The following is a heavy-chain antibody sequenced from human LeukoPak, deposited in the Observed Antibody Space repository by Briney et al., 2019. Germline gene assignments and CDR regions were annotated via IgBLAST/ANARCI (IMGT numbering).Heavy chain of an antibody. CDR3: AKDIRPRYQLLTPRMGFDY. D-gene: IGHD2-2*01. V-gene: IGHV3-23*01. CDR1: GFTFSSYA. CDR2: ISGSGGST. J-gene: IGHJ4*02. Sequence: GGSLRLSCAASGFTFSSYAMSWVRQAPGKGLEWVPAISGSGGSTYYADSVKGRFTISRDNSKNTLYLQMNSLRAEDTAVYYCAKDIRPRYQLLTPRMGFDYWGQGTLVTVSS.